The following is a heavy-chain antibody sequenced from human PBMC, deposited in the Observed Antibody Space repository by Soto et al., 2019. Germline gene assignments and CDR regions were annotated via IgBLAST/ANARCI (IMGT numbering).Heavy chain of an antibody. Sequence: QVQLVQSGAEVKKPGSSVKVSCKASGGTFSSYTISWVRQAPGQGLEWMGRIIHILGIANYAQKFQGRVTITADQFTSTAYTELSRLRSEHTAVYYCARDRWDSSSWYTEDYFDYWGQGTLVTVSS. CDR3: ARDRWDSSSWYTEDYFDY. J-gene: IGHJ4*02. D-gene: IGHD6-13*01. CDR2: IIHILGIA. CDR1: GGTFSSYT. V-gene: IGHV1-69*02.